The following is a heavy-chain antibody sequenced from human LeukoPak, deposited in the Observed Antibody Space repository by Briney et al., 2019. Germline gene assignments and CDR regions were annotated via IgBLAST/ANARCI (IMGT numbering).Heavy chain of an antibody. V-gene: IGHV3-48*03. J-gene: IGHJ4*02. CDR2: ISSSGSTI. CDR3: ARDYGSASYLAHPDY. Sequence: GGSLRLSCAASGFTFSSYEMNWVRQAPGKGLEWVSYISSSGSTIYYADSVKGRFTISRDNAKNSLYLQMNSLRAEDTAVYYCARDYGSASYLAHPDYWGQGTLVTVSS. D-gene: IGHD3-10*01. CDR1: GFTFSSYE.